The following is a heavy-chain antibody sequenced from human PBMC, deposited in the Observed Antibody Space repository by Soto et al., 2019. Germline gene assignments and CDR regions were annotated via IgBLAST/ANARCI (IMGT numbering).Heavy chain of an antibody. CDR1: GFTVSTSY. J-gene: IGHJ4*02. CDR3: ARRYSSSWYFDY. Sequence: PGGSLRLSCAASGFTVSTSYMSWVRQAPGKGLEWVSVLYSGGSTYYADSVKGRFTISRDNSKNTLYLQLNSLRAEDTAVYYCARRYSSSWYFDYWGQGTLVTVSS. CDR2: LYSGGST. V-gene: IGHV3-66*01. D-gene: IGHD6-13*01.